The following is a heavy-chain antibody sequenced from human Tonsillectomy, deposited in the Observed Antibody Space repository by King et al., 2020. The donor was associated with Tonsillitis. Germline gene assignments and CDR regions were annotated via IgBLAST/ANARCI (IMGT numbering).Heavy chain of an antibody. CDR1: GFTFDDYV. J-gene: IGHJ3*02. CDR2: ISWNSGNI. Sequence: VQLVESGGGLVQPGRSLSLSCAGSGFTFDDYVMHWVRQTPGKGLEWVSGISWNSGNIGYVDSVKGRFTISRDNAKNSLYLQMNSLRAEDTALYYCAKGSPYYYDSSGYYKKGAFDIWGQGTMVTVSS. V-gene: IGHV3-9*01. D-gene: IGHD3-22*01. CDR3: AKGSPYYYDSSGYYKKGAFDI.